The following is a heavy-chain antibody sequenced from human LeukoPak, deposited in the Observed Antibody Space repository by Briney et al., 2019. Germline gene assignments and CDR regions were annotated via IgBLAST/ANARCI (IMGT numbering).Heavy chain of an antibody. CDR3: ARSGWYGPDY. D-gene: IGHD6-19*01. J-gene: IGHJ4*02. Sequence: GGSLRLSCAASGFTFSNAWMSWVRQAPGKGLEWVANINQDGSEKYYVDSVKGRFTISRDNAKNSLYLQMNSLRAEDTAVYYCARSGWYGPDYWGQGTLVTVSS. CDR2: INQDGSEK. V-gene: IGHV3-7*01. CDR1: GFTFSNAW.